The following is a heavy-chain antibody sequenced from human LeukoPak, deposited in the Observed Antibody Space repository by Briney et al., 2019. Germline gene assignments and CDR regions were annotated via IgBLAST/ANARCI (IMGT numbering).Heavy chain of an antibody. V-gene: IGHV1-2*02. Sequence: GASVKVSCKASGYTFTCYYMHWVRQAPGQGLEWMGWINPNSGGTNYAQKFQGRVTMTRDTSISTAYMELSRLRSDDTAVYYCARVVDTAMVIIDYWGQGTLVTVSS. D-gene: IGHD5-18*01. J-gene: IGHJ4*02. CDR3: ARVVDTAMVIIDY. CDR1: GYTFTCYY. CDR2: INPNSGGT.